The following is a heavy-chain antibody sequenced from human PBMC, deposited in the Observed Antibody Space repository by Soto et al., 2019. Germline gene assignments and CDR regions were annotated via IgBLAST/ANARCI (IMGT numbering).Heavy chain of an antibody. CDR3: ARLGGYDYNYYYYYMDV. CDR2: IYYSGST. Sequence: QLQLQESGPGLVKPSETLSLTCTVSGGSISSSSYYWGWIRQPPGKGLEWIGSIYYSGSTYYNPSLKSRVTISVDTSKNQFSLKLSSVTAADTAVYYCARLGGYDYNYYYYYMDVWGKGTTVTVSS. J-gene: IGHJ6*03. D-gene: IGHD5-12*01. V-gene: IGHV4-39*01. CDR1: GGSISSSSYY.